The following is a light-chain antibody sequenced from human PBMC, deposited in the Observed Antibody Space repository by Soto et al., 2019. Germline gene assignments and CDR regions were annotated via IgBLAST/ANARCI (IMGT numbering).Light chain of an antibody. CDR2: AVT. CDR1: SSDVGGYNY. V-gene: IGLV2-14*01. CDR3: SSYTSSSTL. Sequence: SALTHPASLSGSPGQSITIACTGTSSDVGGYNYVSWYQQHPGKAPKLMIYAVTDRPSGVSSRFSGSKSGNTASLTISGLQAEDEADYYCSSYTSSSTLFGTGTKVTVL. J-gene: IGLJ1*01.